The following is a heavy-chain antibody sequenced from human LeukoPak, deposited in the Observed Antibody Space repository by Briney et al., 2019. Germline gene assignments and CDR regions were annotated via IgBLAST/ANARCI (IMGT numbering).Heavy chain of an antibody. Sequence: GGSLRLSCAASGFTFSSFAMTWVRQAPGKGLKWVSAISGSASTYYADSVKGRFTISRDNSKNTLYLQMNSLRAEDTAVYYCAILTVTTAYWGQGTLVTVSS. CDR1: GFTFSSFA. V-gene: IGHV3-23*01. CDR3: AILTVTTAY. D-gene: IGHD4-17*01. J-gene: IGHJ4*02. CDR2: ISGSAST.